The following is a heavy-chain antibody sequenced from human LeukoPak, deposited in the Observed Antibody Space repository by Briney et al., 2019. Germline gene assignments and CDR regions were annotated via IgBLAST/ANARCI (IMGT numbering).Heavy chain of an antibody. CDR1: GYTLTELS. J-gene: IGHJ4*02. D-gene: IGHD4-17*01. CDR3: ARGSYGDLYSY. Sequence: ASVKVSCKVSGYTLTELSMHWVRQAPGKGLEWMGGFDPEDGETIYAQKFQGRVTMTRNTSISTAYMELSSLRSEDTAVYYCARGSYGDLYSYWGQGTLVTVSS. V-gene: IGHV1-24*01. CDR2: FDPEDGET.